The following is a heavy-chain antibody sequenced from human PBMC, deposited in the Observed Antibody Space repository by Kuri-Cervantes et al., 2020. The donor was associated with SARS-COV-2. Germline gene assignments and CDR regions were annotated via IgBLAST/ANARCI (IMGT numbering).Heavy chain of an antibody. J-gene: IGHJ4*02. Sequence: TLRLSCTVSGGSISSGSYYWTWIRQPAGKGLEWIGRLYTSGSTNYNPPLKSRVTISADTSKNQFSLNLSSVTAADTAVYYCARGIAVAGAKYLDYWGQGTLVTVSS. CDR3: ARGIAVAGAKYLDY. CDR1: GGSISSGSYY. V-gene: IGHV4-61*02. CDR2: LYTSGST. D-gene: IGHD6-19*01.